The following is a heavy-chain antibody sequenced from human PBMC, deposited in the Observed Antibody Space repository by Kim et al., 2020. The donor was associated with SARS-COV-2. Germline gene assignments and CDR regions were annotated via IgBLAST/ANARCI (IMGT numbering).Heavy chain of an antibody. V-gene: IGHV3-21*01. Sequence: YYADSEKGRFTISRDNAKNSLYLQMNSLRAEDTAVYYCASTYSSSSEFDYWGQGTLVTVSS. J-gene: IGHJ4*02. CDR3: ASTYSSSSEFDY. D-gene: IGHD6-6*01.